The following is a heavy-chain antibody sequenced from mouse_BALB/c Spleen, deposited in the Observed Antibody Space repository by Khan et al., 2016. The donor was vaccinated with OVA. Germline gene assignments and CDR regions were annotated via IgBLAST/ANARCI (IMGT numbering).Heavy chain of an antibody. CDR3: VNHGSSSAWFTY. V-gene: IGHV1-7*01. D-gene: IGHD1-1*01. Sequence: VQLQQSGAELAKPGASVKMSCKASGYTFTSYWMHWVKQRPGQGLEWIGYIDPSTDYTEYNQKFRDKATLTVDKSSTTVYMQLTSLTSEDSAFYYCVNHGSSSAWFTYGGQGTLVTVSA. J-gene: IGHJ3*01. CDR2: IDPSTDYT. CDR1: GYTFTSYW.